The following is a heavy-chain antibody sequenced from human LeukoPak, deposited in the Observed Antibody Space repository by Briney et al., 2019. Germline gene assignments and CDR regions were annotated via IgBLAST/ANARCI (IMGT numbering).Heavy chain of an antibody. CDR3: ARGGHFDWLLNDY. Sequence: GGSLRLSCAASGFTFSSYSMNWVRQAPGKGLEWVSSISSSSSYIYYADSVKGRFTIPRDNAKNSLYLQMNSLRAEDTAVYYCARGGHFDWLLNDYWGQGTLVTVSS. V-gene: IGHV3-21*01. CDR2: ISSSSSYI. D-gene: IGHD3-9*01. J-gene: IGHJ4*02. CDR1: GFTFSSYS.